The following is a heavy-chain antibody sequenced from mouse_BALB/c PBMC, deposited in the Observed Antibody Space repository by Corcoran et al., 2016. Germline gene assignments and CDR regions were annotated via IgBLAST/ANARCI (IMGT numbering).Heavy chain of an antibody. CDR1: GYTFTSYV. Sequence: EVQLQQSGPELVKPGASVKMSCKASGYTFTSYVMHWVKQKPGQGLEWIGYINPYNDGTKYNEKFKGKATLTSDKSSSTAYMELSRLISEDSAVYDCVRGGDYSCAYWGQGTMFIVS. J-gene: IGHJ3*01. V-gene: IGHV1S136*01. D-gene: IGHD1-1*01. CDR3: VRGGDYSCAY. CDR2: INPYNDGT.